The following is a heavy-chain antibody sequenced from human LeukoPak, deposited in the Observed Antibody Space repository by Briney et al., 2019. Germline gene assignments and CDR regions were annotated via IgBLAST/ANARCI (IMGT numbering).Heavy chain of an antibody. D-gene: IGHD2-15*01. CDR3: AKQLGYCSDGSCYFPY. CDR1: GFTFSSSA. CDR2: ISNNGGYT. Sequence: GGSLRLSCAASGFTFSSSAMSWVRQAPGKGLEWVSAISNNGGYTYYADSVQGRLTISRDNSKSTPCLQMNSLRAEDTAVYYCAKQLGYCSDGSCYFPYWGQGTLVTVSS. J-gene: IGHJ4*02. V-gene: IGHV3-23*01.